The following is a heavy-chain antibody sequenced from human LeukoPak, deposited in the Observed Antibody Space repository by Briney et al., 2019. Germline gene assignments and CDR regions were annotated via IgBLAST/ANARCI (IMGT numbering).Heavy chain of an antibody. CDR1: GFTFRNYW. Sequence: GVSLTLSCAASGFTFRNYWMNGVRQAPGKGLEWVASINQEGSEIHYVDSVKGRFTISRDNAKNSLYLQMDSLRADDTAVYYCARDRYTRTSDYWGQGTLVTVSS. CDR2: INQEGSEI. J-gene: IGHJ4*02. D-gene: IGHD3-16*02. V-gene: IGHV3-7*04. CDR3: ARDRYTRTSDY.